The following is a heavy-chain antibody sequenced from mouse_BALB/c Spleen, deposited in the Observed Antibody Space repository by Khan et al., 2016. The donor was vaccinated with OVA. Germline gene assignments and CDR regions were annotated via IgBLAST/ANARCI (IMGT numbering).Heavy chain of an antibody. D-gene: IGHD2-4*01. Sequence: QVRLQQSGPDLVKPGALVKISCKASGYTFTSYDINWVKQRPGQGLEWIGWIYPGDGTTKYNEKFKGRATLTADKSSSTAYMQLSSLTSENSAVYFWAREGLRGVALDYWGQGTSVTVSS. V-gene: IGHV1S56*01. CDR2: IYPGDGTT. CDR3: AREGLRGVALDY. J-gene: IGHJ4*01. CDR1: GYTFTSYD.